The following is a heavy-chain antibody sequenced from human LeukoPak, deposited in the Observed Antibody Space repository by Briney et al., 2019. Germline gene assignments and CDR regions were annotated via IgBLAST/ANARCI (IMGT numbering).Heavy chain of an antibody. CDR3: IRDFRSDDL. V-gene: IGHV3-74*01. Sequence: GGSLRLSCVASGLTFSNYWMHWVRQPPGKGLVWVSRIYVDGRTTNYADSVKRRFTISRDNAKNTVYLEMNSLSVEDTATYYCIRDFRSDDLWGQGTLVTVTS. CDR2: IYVDGRTT. CDR1: GLTFSNYW. J-gene: IGHJ5*02.